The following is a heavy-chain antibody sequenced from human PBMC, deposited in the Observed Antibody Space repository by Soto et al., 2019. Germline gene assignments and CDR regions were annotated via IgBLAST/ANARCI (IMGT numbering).Heavy chain of an antibody. V-gene: IGHV3-73*01. CDR1: GFTFSDSA. CDR2: IRSKANNYAP. CDR3: AKDTMAAAHQFDY. D-gene: IGHD6-13*01. Sequence: GGSLRLSCEASGFTFSDSAMHWVRQASGKGLEWVGRIRSKANNYAPAYAASVKGRFTISRDDSKNTAYLQMNSLNTEDTAVYYCAKDTMAAAHQFDYWGQGTLVTVSS. J-gene: IGHJ4*02.